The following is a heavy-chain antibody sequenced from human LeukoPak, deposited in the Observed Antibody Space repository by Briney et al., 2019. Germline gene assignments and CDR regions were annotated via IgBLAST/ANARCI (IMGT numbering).Heavy chain of an antibody. CDR1: GSTFNVYG. V-gene: IGHV1-18*01. J-gene: IGHJ5*02. CDR2: ISVYNGNT. Sequence: ASVKVSCKASGSTFNVYGITWVRQARGQGLEWMGWISVYNGNTQYGQKFQGRVTVTADTSTSTAYMELRSLTSDDTAVYYCATCCRGGSSWGQGTLVTVSS. D-gene: IGHD3-10*01. CDR3: ATCCRGGSS.